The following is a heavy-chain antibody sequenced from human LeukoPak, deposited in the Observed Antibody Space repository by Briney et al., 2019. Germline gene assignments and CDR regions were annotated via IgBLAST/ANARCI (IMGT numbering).Heavy chain of an antibody. V-gene: IGHV3-30-3*01. CDR2: ISYDGSNK. D-gene: IGHD6-13*01. Sequence: GGSLRLSCAASGFTFSSYAMHWVRQAPGKGLEWVAVISYDGSNKYYADSVKGRFTISRDNSKNTLYLQMNSLRAEDTAVYYCARDGIAADYYNWFDPWGQGTLVTVSS. CDR1: GFTFSSYA. J-gene: IGHJ5*02. CDR3: ARDGIAADYYNWFDP.